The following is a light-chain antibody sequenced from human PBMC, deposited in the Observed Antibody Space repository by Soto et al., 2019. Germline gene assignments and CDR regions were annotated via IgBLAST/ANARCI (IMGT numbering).Light chain of an antibody. CDR2: HAS. CDR3: QQYGDSLLT. Sequence: ENVLTQSPGTLSLSPGERATLSCRASQSISSSYLAWYQQKPGQTPRPLIYHASNRATGITDRFSGSGSGTDFTLTISRLEPEDFAVYYCQQYGDSLLTFGGGTKVEIK. J-gene: IGKJ4*01. V-gene: IGKV3-20*01. CDR1: QSISSSY.